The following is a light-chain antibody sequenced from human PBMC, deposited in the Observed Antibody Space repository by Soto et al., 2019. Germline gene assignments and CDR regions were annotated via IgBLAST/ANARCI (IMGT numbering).Light chain of an antibody. CDR3: CSYADIYTYV. J-gene: IGLJ1*01. Sequence: QSALTQPRSVSGSPGQSVTISCTGTSSDVGGYNYVSWYQHHAGTAPKLIIYDVTKRPSGVPHRFSGSKSGITASLTISGLQADDEADYYCCSYADIYTYVFGTGTKLTVL. CDR1: SSDVGGYNY. CDR2: DVT. V-gene: IGLV2-11*01.